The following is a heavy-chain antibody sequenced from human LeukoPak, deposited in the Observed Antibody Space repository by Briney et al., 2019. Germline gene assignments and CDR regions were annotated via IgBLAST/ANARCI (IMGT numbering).Heavy chain of an antibody. D-gene: IGHD3-16*01. Sequence: SQTLSLTCAISGDTVSSNSAAWNWIRQSPSTGLEWLVRTYDRSKWYNDYAVSVKSRITINPDTSKNQFSLQLNSVTPEDTAVYYCARGGGGFDYWGQGTLVTVSS. J-gene: IGHJ4*02. V-gene: IGHV6-1*01. CDR1: GDTVSSNSAA. CDR3: ARGGGGFDY. CDR2: TYDRSKWYN.